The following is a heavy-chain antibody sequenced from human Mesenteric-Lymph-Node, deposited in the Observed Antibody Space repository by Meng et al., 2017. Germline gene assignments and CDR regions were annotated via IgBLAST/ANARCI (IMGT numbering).Heavy chain of an antibody. V-gene: IGHV3-23*01. CDR1: GFTFSSYW. J-gene: IGHJ2*01. Sequence: GESLKISCAASGFTFSSYWMSWVRQAPGKGLEWVSAISGSGGSTYYADSVKGRFTISRDNSKNTLYLQMNSLRAEDTAVYYCAKGHCSGGSCSYWYFDLWGRGTLVTVSS. CDR3: AKGHCSGGSCSYWYFDL. D-gene: IGHD2-15*01. CDR2: ISGSGGST.